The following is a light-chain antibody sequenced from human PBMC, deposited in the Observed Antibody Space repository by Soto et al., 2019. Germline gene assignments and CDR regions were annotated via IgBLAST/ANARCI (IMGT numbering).Light chain of an antibody. Sequence: DIQMTQSPSSLSASVGDRVTITCQASQDISNYLNWYQQKPGKAPKLLIYDASNLETGVPSRFSGSGSGTDFTFTISSLQPEDFATYYCQQYNSYPWTFGQGTRLEIK. CDR3: QQYNSYPWT. V-gene: IGKV1-33*01. CDR2: DAS. J-gene: IGKJ5*01. CDR1: QDISNY.